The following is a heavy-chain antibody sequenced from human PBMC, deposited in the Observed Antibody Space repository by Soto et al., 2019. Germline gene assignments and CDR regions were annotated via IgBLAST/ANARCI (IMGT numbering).Heavy chain of an antibody. D-gene: IGHD6-6*01. Sequence: GGSLRLSCAASGFTFSSYAMHWVRQAPGKGLEWVAVISYDGSNKYYADSVKGRFTISRDNSKNTLYLQMNSLRAEDTAVYYCARDHKMGGQLGIGPHFDYWGQRTLVTVSS. CDR3: ARDHKMGGQLGIGPHFDY. J-gene: IGHJ4*02. CDR1: GFTFSSYA. V-gene: IGHV3-30-3*01. CDR2: ISYDGSNK.